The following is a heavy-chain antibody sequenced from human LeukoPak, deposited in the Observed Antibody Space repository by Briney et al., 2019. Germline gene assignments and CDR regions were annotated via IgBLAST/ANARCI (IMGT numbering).Heavy chain of an antibody. Sequence: GGSLRLSCAASGFTVSSNYISWVSQAPGRGLEWVSVIYSGGSTYYADSVKGRFTISRDNSKNTLYLQMNSLRAEDTAVYYCARGGGYSYGYGVIDYWGQGTLVTVSS. CDR2: IYSGGST. J-gene: IGHJ4*02. D-gene: IGHD5-18*01. CDR1: GFTVSSNY. CDR3: ARGGGYSYGYGVIDY. V-gene: IGHV3-66*01.